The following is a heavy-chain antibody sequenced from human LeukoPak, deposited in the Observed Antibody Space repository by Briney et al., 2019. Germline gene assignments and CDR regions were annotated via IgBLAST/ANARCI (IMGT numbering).Heavy chain of an antibody. D-gene: IGHD3-22*01. J-gene: IGHJ4*02. Sequence: PSETLSLTCAVYGGSFSGYYWSWIRQPPGKGLEWIGEINHSGSTNYNPSLKSRVTISVDTSKNQFSLKLSSVTAADTAVYYCARGRRSWRQVVVISLRFSGFDYWGQGTLVTVSS. CDR2: INHSGST. V-gene: IGHV4-34*01. CDR1: GGSFSGYY. CDR3: ARGRRSWRQVVVISLRFSGFDY.